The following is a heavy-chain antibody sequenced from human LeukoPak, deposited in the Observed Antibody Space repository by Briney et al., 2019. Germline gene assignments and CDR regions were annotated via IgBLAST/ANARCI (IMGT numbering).Heavy chain of an antibody. Sequence: ASETLSLTCTVSGGSISSYYWSWIRQPPGKGLEWIGYIYYSGSTNYNPSLKSRVTISVDTSKNQFSLKLSSVTAADTAVYYCARDIGIAARPSWFDPWGQGTLVTVSS. D-gene: IGHD6-6*01. CDR2: IYYSGST. J-gene: IGHJ5*02. CDR1: GGSISSYY. V-gene: IGHV4-59*01. CDR3: ARDIGIAARPSWFDP.